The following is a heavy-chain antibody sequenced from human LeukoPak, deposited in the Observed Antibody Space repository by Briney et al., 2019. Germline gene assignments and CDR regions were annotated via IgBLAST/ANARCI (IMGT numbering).Heavy chain of an antibody. D-gene: IGHD2-15*01. Sequence: GSSVKVSCKASGYTFTGYYMHWVRQAPGQGLEWMGWINPNSGGTNYAQKFQGRVTMTRDTSISTAYMELSRLRSDDTAVYYCARDLESRYCSGGSCYSGCYYYYMDVWGKGTTVTVSS. CDR2: INPNSGGT. J-gene: IGHJ6*03. V-gene: IGHV1-2*02. CDR1: GYTFTGYY. CDR3: ARDLESRYCSGGSCYSGCYYYYMDV.